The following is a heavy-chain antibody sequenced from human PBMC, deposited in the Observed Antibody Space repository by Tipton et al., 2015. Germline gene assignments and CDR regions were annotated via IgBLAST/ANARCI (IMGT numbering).Heavy chain of an antibody. CDR3: ARLDTVTTELDY. CDR2: ISYSGST. J-gene: IGHJ4*02. V-gene: IGHV4-61*05. CDR1: GGSVSTSNYY. Sequence: TLSLTCTVSGGSVSTSNYYWGWIRQSPGKGLEWIGYISYSGSTHYNPSLKSRVTISVDTSKTQFSLKMSSVTAADTAVYYCARLDTVTTELDYWGQGTLVTVSS. D-gene: IGHD4-17*01.